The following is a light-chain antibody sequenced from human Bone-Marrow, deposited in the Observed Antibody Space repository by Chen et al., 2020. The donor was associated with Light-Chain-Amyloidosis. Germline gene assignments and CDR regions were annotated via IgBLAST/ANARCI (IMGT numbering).Light chain of an antibody. V-gene: IGLV3-25*03. Sequence: SYELTQPPSVSVSPGQTARITCSGDDLPTKYAYWYQQKPGQAPVLVIHRDPERPSGISERFSGSGSGTTATLTISGVQAEDEADYHCQSADSSGTYEVIFGGGTKLTVL. J-gene: IGLJ2*01. CDR3: QSADSSGTYEVI. CDR1: DLPTKY. CDR2: RDP.